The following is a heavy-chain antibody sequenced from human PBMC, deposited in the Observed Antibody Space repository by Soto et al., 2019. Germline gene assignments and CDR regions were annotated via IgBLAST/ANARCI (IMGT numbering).Heavy chain of an antibody. V-gene: IGHV3-72*01. CDR1: GFTFSGHY. Sequence: EVQLVESGGGLVQPGGSLTRSCEGSGFTFSGHYMDWVRQAPGKGLEWLGRIRNKPNGHTPAYAASGKGRVPISRDDSKNLVYLQMNSFTSEDPALYYCSTTVITAPLCEYLGQGTLVAVSS. J-gene: IGHJ4*02. D-gene: IGHD2-21*02. CDR3: STTVITAPLCEY. CDR2: IRNKPNGHTP.